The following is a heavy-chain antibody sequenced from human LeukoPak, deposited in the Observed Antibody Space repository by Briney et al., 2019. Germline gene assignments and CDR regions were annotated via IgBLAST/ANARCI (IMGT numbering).Heavy chain of an antibody. CDR1: GGTFSSYA. D-gene: IGHD5-18*01. J-gene: IGHJ5*02. CDR2: IIPIFGTA. V-gene: IGHV1-69*06. Sequence: SVKVSCKASGGTFSSYAISWVRQAPGQGLEWMGGIIPIFGTANYAQKFQGRVTITADKSTSTAYMELSSLRSEDTAVCYCASVDTAMGWFDPWGQGTLVTVSS. CDR3: ASVDTAMGWFDP.